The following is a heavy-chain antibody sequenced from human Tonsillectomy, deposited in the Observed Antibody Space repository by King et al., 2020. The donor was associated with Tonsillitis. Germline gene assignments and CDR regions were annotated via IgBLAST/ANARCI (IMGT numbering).Heavy chain of an antibody. CDR3: ARDFRDGSGSYYNVGWGWFDP. V-gene: IGHV4-38-2*02. CDR2: IYHSGST. CDR1: GYSISSGYY. Sequence: VQLQESGPGLVKPSETLSLTCAVSGYSISSGYYWGWIRQPPGKGLEWIGSIYHSGSTYYNPSLKSRVTISVDTSKNQFSLKLSSVTAADTAVYYCARDFRDGSGSYYNVGWGWFDPWGQGTLVTVSS. J-gene: IGHJ5*02. D-gene: IGHD3-10*01.